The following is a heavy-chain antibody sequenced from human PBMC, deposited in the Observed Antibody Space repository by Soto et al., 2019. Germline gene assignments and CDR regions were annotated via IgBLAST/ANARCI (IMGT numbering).Heavy chain of an antibody. J-gene: IGHJ4*02. CDR3: ARANITGLFDY. CDR2: INHSGST. V-gene: IGHV4-34*01. D-gene: IGHD2-8*02. Sequence: QVQLQQWGAGLLKPSETLSLTCAVYGGSFSGYYWTWIRQPPGTGLEWIGEINHSGSTNYNPSLKSRATISVDTSKTQFSLKLTSVTAADTAVYYCARANITGLFDYWGQGPLVTVSS. CDR1: GGSFSGYY.